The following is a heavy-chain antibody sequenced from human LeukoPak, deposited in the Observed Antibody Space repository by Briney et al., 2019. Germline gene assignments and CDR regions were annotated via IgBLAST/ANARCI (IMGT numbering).Heavy chain of an antibody. D-gene: IGHD5-24*01. Sequence: ASVKVSCKASGYTFTSYYMHWVRQAPGQGLEWMGITNPSGGSTSYAQKFQGRVTMTRDTSTSTVYMELSSLRSEDTAVYYCAREIGPIQLHLWGSAFDYWGQGTLVTVSS. V-gene: IGHV1-46*01. J-gene: IGHJ4*02. CDR1: GYTFTSYY. CDR2: TNPSGGST. CDR3: AREIGPIQLHLWGSAFDY.